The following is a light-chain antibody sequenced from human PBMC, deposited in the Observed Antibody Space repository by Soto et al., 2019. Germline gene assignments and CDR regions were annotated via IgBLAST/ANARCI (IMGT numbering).Light chain of an antibody. CDR1: SSNIGSNY. CDR3: AAWDDSLSALYV. CDR2: RNN. V-gene: IGLV1-47*01. Sequence: QSVLTQPPSASGTPGQRVTISCSGSSSNIGSNYVYWYQQLPGTAPKLLIYRNNQRPSGVPDRFSGSKSGTSASLAISGLRSDDEADYYCAAWDDSLSALYVFGTGTQLTVL. J-gene: IGLJ1*01.